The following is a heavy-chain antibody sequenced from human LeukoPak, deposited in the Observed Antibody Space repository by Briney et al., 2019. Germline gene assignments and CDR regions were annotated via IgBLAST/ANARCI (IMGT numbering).Heavy chain of an antibody. CDR3: ARDVTTVTTGWFDP. V-gene: IGHV4-4*07. CDR1: GGSISSYY. D-gene: IGHD4-11*01. CDR2: IYTSGST. J-gene: IGHJ5*02. Sequence: PSETLSLTCTVSGGSISSYYWSWIRQPAGKGLEWIGRIYTSGSTNYNPSLKSRVTMSVGTSKNQFSLKLSSVTAADTAVYYCARDVTTVTTGWFDPWGQGTLVTVSS.